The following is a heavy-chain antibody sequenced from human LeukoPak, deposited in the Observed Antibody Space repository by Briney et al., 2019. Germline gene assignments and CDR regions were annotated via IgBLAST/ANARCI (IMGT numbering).Heavy chain of an antibody. V-gene: IGHV3-74*01. CDR2: INSDGSTT. CDR3: ARTPFDSSAY. D-gene: IGHD3-22*01. CDR1: GFTFRTYW. Sequence: PGGSLRLSCVTSGFTFRTYWMHWVRQAPGQGLVWVSRINSDGSTTAYADSVKGRFTISRDSAKNTLYLQMNSLRVEDTAVYYCARTPFDSSAYWGQGTLVTASS. J-gene: IGHJ4*02.